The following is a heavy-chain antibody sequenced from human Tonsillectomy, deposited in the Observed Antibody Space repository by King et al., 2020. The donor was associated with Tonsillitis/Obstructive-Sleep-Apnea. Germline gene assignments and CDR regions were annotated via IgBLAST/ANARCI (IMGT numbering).Heavy chain of an antibody. J-gene: IGHJ4*02. CDR1: GFTFSTHA. Sequence: VQLVESGGGVVQPGGSLRLSCPASGFTFSTHAMHWVRQAPGKGLEWVAVISYDGSDKLYTDSVKGRFTISRDSSKKTLYLEMNSLRPEGAAVYFCAGGPSAGAPCLWGQGTLVTVSS. V-gene: IGHV3-30*04. CDR3: AGGPSAGAPCL. D-gene: IGHD2-15*01. CDR2: ISYDGSDK.